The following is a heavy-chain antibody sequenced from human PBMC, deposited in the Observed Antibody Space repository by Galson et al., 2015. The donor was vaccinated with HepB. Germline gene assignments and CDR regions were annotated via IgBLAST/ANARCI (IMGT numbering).Heavy chain of an antibody. CDR2: IYKNGTT. D-gene: IGHD4-17*01. Sequence: SLRLSCAASVFNISNNYMSWVRQAPGKGLEWVSVIYKNGTTNYADSVKGRFTISRATSKNTLYLQMNNLRGEDTAVYYCARDQGDDYVNYYYYYGMDVWGQGTTVTVSS. CDR3: ARDQGDDYVNYYYYYGMDV. CDR1: VFNISNNY. J-gene: IGHJ6*02. V-gene: IGHV3-66*03.